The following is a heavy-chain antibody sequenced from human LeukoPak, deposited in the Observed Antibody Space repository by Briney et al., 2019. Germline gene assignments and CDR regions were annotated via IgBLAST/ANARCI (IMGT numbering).Heavy chain of an antibody. CDR3: ARGTEDYGGSLDATIRRPFAI. V-gene: IGHV3-21*01. CDR1: GFSFSSYS. CDR2: ISGGSSFI. D-gene: IGHD4-23*01. Sequence: GESLRLSCAASGFSFSSYSINWVRQAPGKGLEWVSSISGGSSFISYADSVKGRFTISRDNSKNTLYLQMNSLRAEDTAVYYCARGTEDYGGSLDATIRRPFAIWGQGTMVTVST. J-gene: IGHJ3*02.